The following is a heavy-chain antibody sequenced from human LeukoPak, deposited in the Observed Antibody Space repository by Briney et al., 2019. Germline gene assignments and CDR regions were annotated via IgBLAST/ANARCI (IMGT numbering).Heavy chain of an antibody. Sequence: GGSLRLSCAGSGFTFSTYWMSWARQAPGKGLEWVSRISSDGSSTNYADSVKGRFTISRDNAKNTLYLQMNSLRAEDSAVYCCVLQGSGWSDPWGQGTLVTVSS. J-gene: IGHJ5*02. V-gene: IGHV3-74*01. CDR1: GFTFSTYW. CDR3: VLQGSGWSDP. CDR2: ISSDGSST. D-gene: IGHD6-19*01.